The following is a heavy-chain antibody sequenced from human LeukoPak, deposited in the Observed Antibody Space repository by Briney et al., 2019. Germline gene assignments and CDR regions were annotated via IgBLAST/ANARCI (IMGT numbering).Heavy chain of an antibody. D-gene: IGHD1-20*01. Sequence: SETLSLICAVYGGSFSGYYWSWIRQPPGKGLEWIGEINHSGSTNYNPSLKSRVTISVDTSKNQFSLKLSSVTAADTAVYYCASLVTGTQYYFDYWGQGTLVTVSS. J-gene: IGHJ4*02. CDR3: ASLVTGTQYYFDY. CDR2: INHSGST. CDR1: GGSFSGYY. V-gene: IGHV4-34*01.